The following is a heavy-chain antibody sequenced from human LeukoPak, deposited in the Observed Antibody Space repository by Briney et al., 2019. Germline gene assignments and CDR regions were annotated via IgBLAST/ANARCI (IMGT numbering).Heavy chain of an antibody. D-gene: IGHD3-16*02. CDR2: NYYSGST. Sequence: SETLSLTCTVSGGSISSYYWSLIRRPPGKGLEWIGYNYYSGSTNYNPSLKSRVTISVDTSKNQFSLKLSSVTAADTAVYYCARLKKSSVYYYYGMDVWGQGTTVTVSS. CDR3: ARLKKSSVYYYYGMDV. J-gene: IGHJ6*02. CDR1: GGSISSYY. V-gene: IGHV4-59*01.